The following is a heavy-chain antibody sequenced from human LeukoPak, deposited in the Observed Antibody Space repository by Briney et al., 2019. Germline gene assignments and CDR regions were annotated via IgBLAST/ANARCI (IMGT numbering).Heavy chain of an antibody. CDR1: GGTFSSYA. J-gene: IGHJ6*02. CDR2: IIPILGIA. V-gene: IGHV1-69*04. Sequence: ASVKVSCKASGGTFSSYAISWVRQAPGQGLEWMGRIIPILGIANYAQKFQGRVTITADKSTSTAYMELSSLRSEDTAVYYCARVVGSSGSYFYGMDVWGQGTKVTVSS. D-gene: IGHD3-10*01. CDR3: ARVVGSSGSYFYGMDV.